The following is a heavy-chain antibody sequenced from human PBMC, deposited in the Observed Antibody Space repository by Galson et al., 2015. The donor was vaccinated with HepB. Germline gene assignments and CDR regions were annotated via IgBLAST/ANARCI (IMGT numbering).Heavy chain of an antibody. CDR1: GYTPTELS. CDR2: FDPEDGET. V-gene: IGHV1-24*01. CDR3: ATLPIYDYVWGSYRYYFDY. Sequence: SVKVSCKVSGYTPTELSMHWVRQAPGKGLEWMGGFDPEDGETIYAQKFQGRVTMTEDTSTDTAYMELSSLRSEDTAVYYCATLPIYDYVWGSYRYYFDYWGQGTLVTVSS. D-gene: IGHD3-16*02. J-gene: IGHJ4*02.